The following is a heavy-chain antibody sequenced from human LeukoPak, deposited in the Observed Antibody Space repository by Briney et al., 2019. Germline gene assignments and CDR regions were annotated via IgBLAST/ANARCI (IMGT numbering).Heavy chain of an antibody. J-gene: IGHJ3*02. CDR3: ARDPLKRAFDI. CDR1: GVTFSSYA. CDR2: ISYDGSNK. V-gene: IGHV3-30-3*01. Sequence: GRSLRLSCAASGVTFSSYAMHWVRQAPGKGLEWVAVISYDGSNKYYADSVKGRFTISRDNSKNTLYLQMNSLRAEDTAVYYCARDPLKRAFDIWGQGTMVTVSS.